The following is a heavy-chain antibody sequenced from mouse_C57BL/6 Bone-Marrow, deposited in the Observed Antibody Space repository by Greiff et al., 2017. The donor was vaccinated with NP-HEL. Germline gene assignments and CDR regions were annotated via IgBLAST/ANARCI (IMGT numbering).Heavy chain of an antibody. CDR1: GYSFTDYN. CDR2: INPNYGTT. D-gene: IGHD4-1*01. V-gene: IGHV1-39*01. J-gene: IGHJ3*01. CDR3: AREGELGRFAY. Sequence: EVKLMESGPELVKPGASVKISCKASGYSFTDYNMNWVKQSNGKSLEWIGVINPNYGTTSYNQKFKGKATLTVDQSSSTAYMQRNSLTSEDSAVYYCAREGELGRFAYWGQGTLVTVSA.